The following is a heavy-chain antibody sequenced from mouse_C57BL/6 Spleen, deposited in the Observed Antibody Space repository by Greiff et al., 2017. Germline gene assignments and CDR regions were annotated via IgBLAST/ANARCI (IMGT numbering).Heavy chain of an antibody. J-gene: IGHJ2*01. CDR2: ISGGGGNT. D-gene: IGHD1-1*01. CDR3: ARRFFGGSSYYFDY. CDR1: GFTFSSYT. Sequence: EVHLVESGGGLVKPGGSLKLSCAASGFTFSSYTMSWVRQTPEKRLEWVATISGGGGNTYYPDSVKGRFTISRDNAKNTLYLQMSSLRSEDTALYYCARRFFGGSSYYFDYWGQGTTLTVSS. V-gene: IGHV5-9*01.